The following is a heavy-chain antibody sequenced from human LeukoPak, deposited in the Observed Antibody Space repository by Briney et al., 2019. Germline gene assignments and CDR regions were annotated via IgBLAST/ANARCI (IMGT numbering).Heavy chain of an antibody. J-gene: IGHJ4*02. CDR2: IWYDGSNK. Sequence: PGRSLRLSCAASGFTFSSYGMHWVRQAPGKGLEWVAVIWYDGSNKYYADSVKGRFTISRDNSKNTLYLQMNSLRAEDTAVYYCARDLGPEGSGSYYDGPDYWGQGTLVTVSS. V-gene: IGHV3-33*01. CDR1: GFTFSSYG. D-gene: IGHD3-10*01. CDR3: ARDLGPEGSGSYYDGPDY.